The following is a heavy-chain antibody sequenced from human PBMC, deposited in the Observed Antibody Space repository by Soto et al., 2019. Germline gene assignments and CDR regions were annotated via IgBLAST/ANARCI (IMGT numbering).Heavy chain of an antibody. D-gene: IGHD2-21*01. CDR1: GYSFTSYW. CDR2: IDPSDSYT. CDR3: ARRLGGVYGGDFLVDAFDI. V-gene: IGHV5-10-1*01. Sequence: GESLKSSCKGSGYSFTSYWISWVRQMPGKGLEWMGRIDPSDSYTNYSPSFQGHVTISADKSISTAYLQWRSLKASDTAMYYCARRLGGVYGGDFLVDAFDIWGQGTMVTVSS. J-gene: IGHJ3*02.